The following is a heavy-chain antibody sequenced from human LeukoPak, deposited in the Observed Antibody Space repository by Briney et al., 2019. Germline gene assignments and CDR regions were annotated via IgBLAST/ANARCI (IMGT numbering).Heavy chain of an antibody. Sequence: PGGSLRLSCAASGFSFTSYALNWVRQAPGRGLEWVAVISYDGSNKYYADSVKGRFTISRDNSKNTLYLQMNSLRAEDTAVYYCARDEGYYDFWSGPDYYYGMDVWGQGTTVTVSS. CDR2: ISYDGSNK. J-gene: IGHJ6*02. D-gene: IGHD3-3*01. CDR3: ARDEGYYDFWSGPDYYYGMDV. V-gene: IGHV3-30-3*01. CDR1: GFSFTSYA.